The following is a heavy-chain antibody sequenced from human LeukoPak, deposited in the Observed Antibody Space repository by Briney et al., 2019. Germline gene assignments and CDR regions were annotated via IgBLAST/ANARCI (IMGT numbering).Heavy chain of an antibody. V-gene: IGHV3-33*08. J-gene: IGHJ4*02. Sequence: GGSLRLSCAASGFTFSSYGMHWVRQAPGKGLEWVAVIWYGGSNKYYADSVKGRFTISRDNSKNTLYLQMNSLRAEDTAVYYCAQGTIGDYWGQGTLVTVSS. CDR1: GFTFSSYG. D-gene: IGHD3-9*01. CDR3: AQGTIGDY. CDR2: IWYGGSNK.